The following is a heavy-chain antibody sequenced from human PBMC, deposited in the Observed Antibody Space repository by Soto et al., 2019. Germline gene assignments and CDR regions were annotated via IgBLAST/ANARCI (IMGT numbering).Heavy chain of an antibody. V-gene: IGHV4-30-4*01. CDR2: IYASGST. CDR1: GGSISGGVYY. CDR3: AREVIPLTTDRYFDL. D-gene: IGHD4-17*01. J-gene: IGHJ2*01. Sequence: QVQLQESGPGLVKPSETLSLTCTVSGGSISGGVYYWSWIRQPPGKGLEWIGYIYASGSTYYNPSLKSRVTISVDTSNNQFSLRLTSVTAADSAVYYCAREVIPLTTDRYFDLWGRGTLVTVSP.